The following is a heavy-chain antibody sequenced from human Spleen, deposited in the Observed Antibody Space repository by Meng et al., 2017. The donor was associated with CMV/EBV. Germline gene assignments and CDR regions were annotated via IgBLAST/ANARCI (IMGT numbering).Heavy chain of an antibody. Sequence: SETLSLTCTVAGGSISSSSYYWGWIRQPPGKGLEWIGSIYYSGSTYYNPSLKSRVTISVDTSKNQFSLKLSSVTAADTAVYSCARAGYSSSWPRNWFDPWGQGTLVTVSS. CDR3: ARAGYSSSWPRNWFDP. CDR1: GGSISSSSYY. V-gene: IGHV4-39*07. CDR2: IYYSGST. D-gene: IGHD6-13*01. J-gene: IGHJ5*02.